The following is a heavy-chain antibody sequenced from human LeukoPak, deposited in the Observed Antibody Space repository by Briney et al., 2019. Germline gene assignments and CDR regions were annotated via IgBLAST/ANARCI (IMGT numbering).Heavy chain of an antibody. CDR2: IRYDGRNQ. CDR1: GFTFSTFG. D-gene: IGHD3-22*01. CDR3: VKDDFYDATEA. Sequence: GGSLRLSCAASGFTFSTFGMHWVRQAPGKGLEWVAFIRYDGRNQYYEDSVKGRFTISRDNSKNKLYLEMSRLRPEDSALYYCVKDDFYDATEAWGRGTLVTVSS. V-gene: IGHV3-30*02. J-gene: IGHJ5*02.